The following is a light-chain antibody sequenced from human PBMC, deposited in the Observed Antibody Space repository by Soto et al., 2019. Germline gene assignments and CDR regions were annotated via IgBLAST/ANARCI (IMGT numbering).Light chain of an antibody. CDR1: QSVSSY. CDR2: DAS. CDR3: QQRSSWT. J-gene: IGKJ1*01. V-gene: IGKV3-11*01. Sequence: EIVLTQSPATLSLSPGERATLSCRARQSVSSYLAWYQQKPGQAPRLLIYDASNRATGIPARFSGSGSGTDFTLTISSLEPEDFAVYYCQQRSSWTFGQGTKVEIK.